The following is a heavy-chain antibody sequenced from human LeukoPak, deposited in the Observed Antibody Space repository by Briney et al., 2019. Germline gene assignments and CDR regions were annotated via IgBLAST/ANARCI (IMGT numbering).Heavy chain of an antibody. Sequence: SETLSVTCTVSGGSISSNYWSWIRQPPGKGLEWIGNIYYSGSTNYNPSLKSRVTISVHTSKNQFSLKLSSVTAADTAVYYCARAPVVTEYYFDYWGQGTLVTVSS. V-gene: IGHV4-59*01. J-gene: IGHJ4*02. CDR2: IYYSGST. D-gene: IGHD4-23*01. CDR3: ARAPVVTEYYFDY. CDR1: GGSISSNY.